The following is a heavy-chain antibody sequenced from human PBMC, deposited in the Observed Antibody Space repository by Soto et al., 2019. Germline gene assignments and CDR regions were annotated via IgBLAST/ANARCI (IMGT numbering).Heavy chain of an antibody. CDR2: ISSSGTTI. D-gene: IGHD2-2*01. V-gene: IGHV3-11*01. Sequence: NPGGSLRLSGAASGFTFSDYYMSWIRQAPGKGLEWVSYISSSGTTIYYADSVKGRFTISRDNAKNSPYLQMNSLRAEDTAVYYCARRRASWIVYWGQGTRVTVPQ. CDR3: ARRRASWIVY. J-gene: IGHJ4*02. CDR1: GFTFSDYY.